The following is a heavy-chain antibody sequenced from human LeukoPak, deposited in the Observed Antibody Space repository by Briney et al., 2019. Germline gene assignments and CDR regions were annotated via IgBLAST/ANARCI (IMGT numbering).Heavy chain of an antibody. CDR1: GGSFSGYY. V-gene: IGHV4-34*01. Sequence: ASETLSLTCAVYGGSFSGYYWSWIRQLPGKGLEWIGEINHSGSTNYNPSLKSRVTISVDTSKNQFSLKLSSVTAADTAVYYCASFSSSWRGSWFDPWGQGTLVTVSS. D-gene: IGHD6-13*01. CDR2: INHSGST. J-gene: IGHJ5*02. CDR3: ASFSSSWRGSWFDP.